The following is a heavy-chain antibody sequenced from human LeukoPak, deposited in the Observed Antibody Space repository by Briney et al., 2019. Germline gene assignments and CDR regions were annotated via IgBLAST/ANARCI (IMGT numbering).Heavy chain of an antibody. CDR2: IYYSGST. CDR1: GGSISGGDYY. CDR3: ARVIIWGNDYGDY. V-gene: IGHV4-30-4*01. D-gene: IGHD7-27*01. J-gene: IGHJ4*02. Sequence: KPSQTLSLTCTVSGGSISGGDYYWSWIRQPPGKGLEWIGYIYYSGSTYYNPSLKSRVTISVDTSKNQFSLKLSSVTAADTAVYYCARVIIWGNDYGDYWGQGTLVTVSS.